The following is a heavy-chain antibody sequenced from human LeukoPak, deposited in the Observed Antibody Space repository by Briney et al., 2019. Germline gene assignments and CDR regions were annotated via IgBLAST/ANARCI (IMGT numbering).Heavy chain of an antibody. Sequence: PSETLSLTCAVYGGSFSGYYWSWIRQPPGKGLEWIGEINHSGSTNYNPSLKSRVTISVDTSKNQFSLKLSSVTAADTAVYYCAREGIVSYGPRSNWFDPWGQGTLVTVSS. CDR2: INHSGST. V-gene: IGHV4-34*01. J-gene: IGHJ5*02. CDR3: AREGIVSYGPRSNWFDP. CDR1: GGSFSGYY. D-gene: IGHD4-17*01.